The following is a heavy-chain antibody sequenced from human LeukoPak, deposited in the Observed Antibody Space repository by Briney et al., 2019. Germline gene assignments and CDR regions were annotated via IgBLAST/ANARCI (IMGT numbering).Heavy chain of an antibody. CDR2: ISAYNGST. D-gene: IGHD2-2*01. CDR3: ATSGIGPAAGYYYYGMDV. V-gene: IGHV1-18*01. CDR1: GYTFTSYG. J-gene: IGHJ6*02. Sequence: SASVKVSCKASGYTFTSYGISWVRQAPGQGLEWMGWISAYNGSTNYAQKLQGRVTMTTDTSTSTAYMELRSLRSDDTAVYYCATSGIGPAAGYYYYGMDVWGQGTTVTVSS.